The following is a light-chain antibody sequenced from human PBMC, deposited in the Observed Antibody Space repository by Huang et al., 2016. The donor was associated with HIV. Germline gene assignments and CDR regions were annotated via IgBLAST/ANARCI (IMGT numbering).Light chain of an antibody. CDR2: GAA. Sequence: EVVMTQSPATLSVSPGERGTLSCRASQSVNTNLAWYQQKPGQAPSRLIYGAATSATGIPARFSGSGSGTEFTLTISSLQSEDFAVYYCQQYNNWPDTFGQGTKLEIK. CDR3: QQYNNWPDT. V-gene: IGKV3-15*01. J-gene: IGKJ2*01. CDR1: QSVNTN.